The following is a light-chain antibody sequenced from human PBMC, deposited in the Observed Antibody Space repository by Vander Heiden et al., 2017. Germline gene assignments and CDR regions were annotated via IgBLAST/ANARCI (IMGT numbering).Light chain of an antibody. Sequence: TVFTQEHSLTVSPGGADPLTGASSTGAVSSGNYPNWLQQKPGQAPVTLIYTARNTRSWDPARFSGSRIGGKVAMSMAGVQPEDEAYCYCLLHYSGTWVFGGGTKLTVL. CDR1: TGAVSSGNY. V-gene: IGLV7-43*01. CDR3: LLHYSGTWV. J-gene: IGLJ3*02. CDR2: TAR.